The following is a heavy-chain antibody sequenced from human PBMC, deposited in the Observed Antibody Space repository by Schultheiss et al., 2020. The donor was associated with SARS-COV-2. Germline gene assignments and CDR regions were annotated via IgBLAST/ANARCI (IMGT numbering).Heavy chain of an antibody. CDR3: ARDSCSSSRCLHNWFDP. CDR2: INPSSGTT. J-gene: IGHJ5*02. Sequence: ASVKVSCKASGYTFTGYYIHWLRQAPGQGLEWVGWINPSSGTTNYAEKLQGRVIMSRDTSVTTVYMEVQRLRSDDTAVYYCARDSCSSSRCLHNWFDPWGQGTLVTVSS. V-gene: IGHV1-2*02. D-gene: IGHD2-2*01. CDR1: GYTFTGYY.